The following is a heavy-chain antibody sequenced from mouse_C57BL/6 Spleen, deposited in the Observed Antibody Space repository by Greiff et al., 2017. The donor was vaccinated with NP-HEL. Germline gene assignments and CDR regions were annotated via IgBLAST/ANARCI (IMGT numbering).Heavy chain of an antibody. D-gene: IGHD1-1*01. CDR2: INPSTGGT. Sequence: VQLQQSGPELVKPGASVKISCKASGYSFTGYYMNWVKQSPEKSLEWIGEINPSTGGTTYNQKFKAKATLTVDKSSSTAYMQLKSLTSEDSAVYYCALITTVVPYWGQGTTLTVSS. J-gene: IGHJ2*01. CDR3: ALITTVVPY. CDR1: GYSFTGYY. V-gene: IGHV1-42*01.